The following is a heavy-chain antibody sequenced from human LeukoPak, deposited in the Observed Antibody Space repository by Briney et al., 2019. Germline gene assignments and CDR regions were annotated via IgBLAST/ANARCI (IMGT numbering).Heavy chain of an antibody. CDR2: ISYDGSNK. V-gene: IGHV3-30*04. Sequence: GGSLRLSCAASGFTFSSYAMHWVRQAPGKGLEWVAVISYDGSNKYYADSVRGRFTISRDNAKNSLYLQMNSLRAEDTAVYYCARAADFWSGYYRDHWGQGTLVTVSS. CDR3: ARAADFWSGYYRDH. J-gene: IGHJ4*02. D-gene: IGHD3-3*01. CDR1: GFTFSSYA.